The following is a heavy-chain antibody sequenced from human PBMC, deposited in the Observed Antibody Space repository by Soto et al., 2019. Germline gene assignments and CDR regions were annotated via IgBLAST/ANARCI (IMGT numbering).Heavy chain of an antibody. CDR1: GYTFTGYY. V-gene: IGHV1-2*04. CDR3: ARDGSGSYLPYYYYGMDV. Sequence: EASVKVSCKASGYTFTGYYMHWVRQAPGQGLEWMGWINPNSGGTNYAQKFQGWVTMTRDTSISTAYMELSRLRSDDTAVYYCARDGSGSYLPYYYYGMDVWGQGTTVTV. D-gene: IGHD3-10*01. CDR2: INPNSGGT. J-gene: IGHJ6*02.